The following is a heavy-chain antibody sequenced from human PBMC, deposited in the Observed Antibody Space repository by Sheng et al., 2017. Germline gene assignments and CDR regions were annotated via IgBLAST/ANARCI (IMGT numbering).Heavy chain of an antibody. Sequence: EVQLVESGGDLVQPGGSLRLSCTASDFTVSNNYMTWVRQAPGKGLEWVSVIYSDGTTYYADSVRGRFTISRDNSKNTVYLQMNSLTTDDTAVYRCVRPRGRDGVSLDYWGQGTLVTVSS. D-gene: IGHD2-8*01. CDR2: IYSDGTT. CDR1: DFTVSNNY. V-gene: IGHV3-66*02. J-gene: IGHJ4*02. CDR3: VRPRGRDGVSLDY.